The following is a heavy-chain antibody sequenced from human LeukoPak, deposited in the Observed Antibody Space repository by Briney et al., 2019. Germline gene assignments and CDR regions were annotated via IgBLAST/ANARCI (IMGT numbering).Heavy chain of an antibody. D-gene: IGHD2-15*01. J-gene: IGHJ4*02. CDR2: INHSGST. CDR3: ARIPPPRSCSGGSCYSGGSY. Sequence: SETLPLTCAVYGGSFSGYYWSWIRQPPGKGLEWIGEINHSGSTNYNPSLKSRVTISVDTSKNQFSLKLSSVTAADTAVYYCARIPPPRSCSGGSCYSGGSYWGQGTLVTVSS. V-gene: IGHV4-34*01. CDR1: GGSFSGYY.